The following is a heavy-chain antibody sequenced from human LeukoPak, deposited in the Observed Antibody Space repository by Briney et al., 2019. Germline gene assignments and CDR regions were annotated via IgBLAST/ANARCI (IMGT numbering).Heavy chain of an antibody. D-gene: IGHD3-10*01. CDR3: ARGRITMVRGVISLSFDP. J-gene: IGHJ5*02. CDR2: INHSGST. Sequence: SETLSLTCAVYGGSFSGYYWSRIRQPPGKGLEWIGEINHSGSTNYNPSLKSRVTISVDTSKNQFSLKLSSVTAADTAVYYCARGRITMVRGVISLSFDPWGQGTLVTVSS. V-gene: IGHV4-34*01. CDR1: GGSFSGYY.